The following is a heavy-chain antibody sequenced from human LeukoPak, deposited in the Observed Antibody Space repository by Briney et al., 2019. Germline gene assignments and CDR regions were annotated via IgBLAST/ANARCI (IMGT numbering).Heavy chain of an antibody. Sequence: GGSLRLSCEVSGFTFSNYGMHWVRQAPGKGLEWVSGISGSGSSTYYADSVKGRFTLSRDNSKNALYLQMNSLRVEDTAVYYCAIDPNWGTHSWGQGVLVTVSS. J-gene: IGHJ4*02. V-gene: IGHV3-23*01. CDR2: ISGSGSST. D-gene: IGHD7-27*01. CDR1: GFTFSNYG. CDR3: AIDPNWGTHS.